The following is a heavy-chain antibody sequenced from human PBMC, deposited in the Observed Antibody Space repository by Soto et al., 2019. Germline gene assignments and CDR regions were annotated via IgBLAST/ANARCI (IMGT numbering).Heavy chain of an antibody. V-gene: IGHV1-69*12. CDR2: IIPIFGTA. CDR3: ALHYGSGSNYYYYGMDV. D-gene: IGHD3-10*01. J-gene: IGHJ6*02. Sequence: QVQLVQSGAEVKKPGSSVKVSCKASGGTFSSYAISGVRQAPGQGLEWMGGIIPIFGTADYAQKFQGRVTITADDSTSTAYMELSSLRSEDTAVYYCALHYGSGSNYYYYGMDVWGQGTTVTVSS. CDR1: GGTFSSYA.